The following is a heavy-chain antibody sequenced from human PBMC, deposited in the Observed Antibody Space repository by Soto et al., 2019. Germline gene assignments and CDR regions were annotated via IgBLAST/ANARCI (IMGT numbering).Heavy chain of an antibody. CDR3: ARDLWIDYSNPFDY. J-gene: IGHJ4*02. CDR1: GFTFSSYS. Sequence: WGSLRLSCAASGFTFSSYSMNWFRQAPGKGLEWVSSISSSSSYIYYADSVKGRFTISRDNAKNSLYLQMNSLRAEDTAVYYCARDLWIDYSNPFDYWGQGTLVTVSS. V-gene: IGHV3-21*01. D-gene: IGHD4-4*01. CDR2: ISSSSSYI.